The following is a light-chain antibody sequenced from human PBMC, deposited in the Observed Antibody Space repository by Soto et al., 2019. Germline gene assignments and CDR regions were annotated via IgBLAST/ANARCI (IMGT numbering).Light chain of an antibody. CDR2: ASY. CDR3: QHSYITPLYT. V-gene: IGKV1-39*01. Sequence: DIQITQSPSSLSASVGDRVTITCRASQSISSHLNWYQHKPGRPPRLLIFASYILEGGVPSRFSGSGADTSFTLTIDSLQPEDGATYYCQHSYITPLYTFGQGTKVEI. CDR1: QSISSH. J-gene: IGKJ2*01.